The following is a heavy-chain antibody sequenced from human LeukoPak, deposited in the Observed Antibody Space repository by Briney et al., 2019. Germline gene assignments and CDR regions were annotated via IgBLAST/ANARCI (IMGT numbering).Heavy chain of an antibody. D-gene: IGHD3-10*01. CDR2: IYFDGST. V-gene: IGHV4-59*01. CDR3: ARGVPVSWGGYYFDS. Sequence: SETLSLTCTVSGGSIIRYYWSWFRQPPGKALEWLGYIYFDGSTNYNPSLKSRVTISVDRSKNQFSLNLNSVTATDTALFYCARGVPVSWGGYYFDSWGQGTLVTVSS. CDR1: GGSIIRYY. J-gene: IGHJ4*02.